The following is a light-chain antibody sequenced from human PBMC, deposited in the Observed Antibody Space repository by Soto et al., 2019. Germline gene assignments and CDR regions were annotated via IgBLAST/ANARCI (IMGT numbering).Light chain of an antibody. CDR3: QQRSNWPPT. CDR2: DAS. Sequence: VMTQSPATLSVSPGERATLSCRASQSVSSYLAWYQQKPGQAPRLLIYDASNRATGIPARFSGSGSGTDFTLTISSLEPEDFAVYYCQQRSNWPPTFGQGTKVDIK. J-gene: IGKJ1*01. V-gene: IGKV3-11*01. CDR1: QSVSSY.